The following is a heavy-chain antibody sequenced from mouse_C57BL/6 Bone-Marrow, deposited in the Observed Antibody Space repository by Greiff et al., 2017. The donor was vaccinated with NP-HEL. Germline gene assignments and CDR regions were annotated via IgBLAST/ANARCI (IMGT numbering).Heavy chain of an antibody. Sequence: VQLQQSGAELVKPGASVKLSCKASGYTFTSSWMHWVQQRPGQGLEWIGMIHPNSGRTNYNEKFKSKATLTVDKSSSTAYMQLSSLTSEDSAVYYCARRVGYDRYYAWFAYWGQGTLVTVSA. D-gene: IGHD2-3*01. V-gene: IGHV1-64*01. J-gene: IGHJ3*01. CDR2: IHPNSGRT. CDR3: ARRVGYDRYYAWFAY. CDR1: GYTFTSSW.